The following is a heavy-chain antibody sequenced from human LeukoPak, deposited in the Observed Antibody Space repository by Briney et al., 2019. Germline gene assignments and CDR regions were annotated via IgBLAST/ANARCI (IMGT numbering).Heavy chain of an antibody. CDR2: INHSGST. D-gene: IGHD2-2*01. V-gene: IGHV4-34*01. CDR1: GGSFSGYY. CDR3: ARQGCSSTSCHKPLGYYYYYMDV. Sequence: SETLSLTCAVYGGSFSGYYWSWIRQPPGKGLEWIGEINHSGSTNYNPSLKSRVTISVDTSKNQFSLKLSSVTAADTAVYYCARQGCSSTSCHKPLGYYYYYMDVWGKGTTVTVSS. J-gene: IGHJ6*03.